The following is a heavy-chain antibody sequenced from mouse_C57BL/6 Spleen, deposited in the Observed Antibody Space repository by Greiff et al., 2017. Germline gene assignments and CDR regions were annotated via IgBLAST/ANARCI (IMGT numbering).Heavy chain of an antibody. D-gene: IGHD1-1*01. CDR3: AIADYGSSWGWLAY. CDR2: IHPSDSDT. V-gene: IGHV1-74*01. J-gene: IGHJ3*01. Sequence: QVQLKQPGAELVKPGASVKVSCKASGYTFTSYWMHWVKQRPGQGLEWIGRIHPSDSDTNYNQKFKGKATLTVDKSSSTAYMQLSSLTSEDSAVYYCAIADYGSSWGWLAYWGQGTLVTVSA. CDR1: GYTFTSYW.